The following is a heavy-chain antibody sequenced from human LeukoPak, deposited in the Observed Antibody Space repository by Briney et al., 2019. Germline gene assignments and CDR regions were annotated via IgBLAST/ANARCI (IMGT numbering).Heavy chain of an antibody. Sequence: PGGSLRLSCAASGFTFSSYSMNWVRQAPGKGLEWVSSISSSSSYIYYADSVKGRFTISRDNAKNSLYLQMNSLRAEDTAVYYCARDVGRRVLRYFDWHSYYFDYWGQGTLVTVSS. CDR3: ARDVGRRVLRYFDWHSYYFDY. CDR2: ISSSSSYI. D-gene: IGHD3-9*01. V-gene: IGHV3-21*01. CDR1: GFTFSSYS. J-gene: IGHJ4*02.